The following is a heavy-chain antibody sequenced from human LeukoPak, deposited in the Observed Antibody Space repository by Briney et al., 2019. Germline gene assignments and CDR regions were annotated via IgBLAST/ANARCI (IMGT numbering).Heavy chain of an antibody. D-gene: IGHD5-24*01. CDR2: ISSSGSTI. J-gene: IGHJ4*02. CDR1: GFTFSSYE. Sequence: PGGSLTLSCAVSGFTFSSYEMNWVRQAPGKGLEWVSYISSSGSTIYYADSVKGRFTISRDNAKNSLYLQMNSLRVEDTAVYYCARDFQRWGNFDSWGQGTLVSVSS. CDR3: ARDFQRWGNFDS. V-gene: IGHV3-48*03.